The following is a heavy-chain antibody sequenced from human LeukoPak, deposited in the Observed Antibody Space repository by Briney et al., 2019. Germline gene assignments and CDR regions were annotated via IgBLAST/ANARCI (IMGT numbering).Heavy chain of an antibody. CDR3: ARDLGARGY. CDR1: GFTLRDYT. V-gene: IGHV3-21*03. J-gene: IGHJ4*02. Sequence: GGSPRLSCATPGFTLRDYTMNWVRQAPGKRLEWLSSTSSGGGVIFYADSVKGRFTISRGNGENSVYLQMNSLRAEDTAVYYCARDLGARGYWGQGTLVTVSS. CDR2: TSSGGGVI. D-gene: IGHD3-16*01.